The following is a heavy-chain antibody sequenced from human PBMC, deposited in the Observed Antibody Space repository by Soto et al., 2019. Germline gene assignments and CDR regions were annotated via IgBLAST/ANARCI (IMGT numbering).Heavy chain of an antibody. CDR1: GGSISSYY. Sequence: PSETLSLTCTVSGGSISSYYWNWIRQPPGKGLEWIGYISNSGSANYNPSLKSRVTISLDTSKNQFSLKLSSVTAADTAVYYRARVHSGSYYYGLGVWGQGTTVTVSS. CDR3: ARVHSGSYYYGLGV. V-gene: IGHV4-59*01. J-gene: IGHJ6*02. CDR2: ISNSGSA. D-gene: IGHD1-26*01.